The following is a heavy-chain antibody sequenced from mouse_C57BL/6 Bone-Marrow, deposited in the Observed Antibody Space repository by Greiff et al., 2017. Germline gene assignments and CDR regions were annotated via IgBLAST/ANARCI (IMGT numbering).Heavy chain of an antibody. D-gene: IGHD1-1*01. CDR3: ARENYGSSDWYFDV. V-gene: IGHV1-39*01. CDR2: INPNYGTT. J-gene: IGHJ1*03. Sequence: VQLQQSGPELVKPGASVKISCKASGYSFTDYNMNWVKQSHGKSLEWIGVINPNYGTTSYNQKFKGKATLTVDQSSSTAYMQLNSLTSEDSAVYYCARENYGSSDWYFDVWGTGTTVTVSS. CDR1: GYSFTDYN.